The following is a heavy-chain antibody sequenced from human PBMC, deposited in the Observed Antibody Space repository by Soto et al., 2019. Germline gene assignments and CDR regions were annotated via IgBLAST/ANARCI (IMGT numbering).Heavy chain of an antibody. CDR1: VFTFSSYA. V-gene: IGHV3-23*01. CDR2: ISGSGGST. Sequence: PGWSLRLSCASSVFTFSSYAMSWVRQAPGKGLEWVSAISGSGGSTYYADSVKGRFTISRDNSKNTLYLQMNSLRAEDTAVYYCAKDRQWLALYYWGQGTLVTVSS. D-gene: IGHD6-19*01. CDR3: AKDRQWLALYY. J-gene: IGHJ4*02.